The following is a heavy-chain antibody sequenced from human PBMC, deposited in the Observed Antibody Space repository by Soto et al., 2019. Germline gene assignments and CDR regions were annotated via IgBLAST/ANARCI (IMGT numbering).Heavy chain of an antibody. CDR1: GFTFSSYA. CDR3: ARDRLRYNWNDFPYYYYGMDV. V-gene: IGHV3-30-3*01. J-gene: IGHJ6*02. CDR2: ISYDGSNK. D-gene: IGHD1-1*01. Sequence: PGGSLRLSCAAFGFTFSSYAMHWVRQAPGKGLEWVAVISYDGSNKYYADSVKGRFTISRDNSKNTLYLQMNSLRAEDTAVYYCARDRLRYNWNDFPYYYYGMDVWGQGTTVTVSS.